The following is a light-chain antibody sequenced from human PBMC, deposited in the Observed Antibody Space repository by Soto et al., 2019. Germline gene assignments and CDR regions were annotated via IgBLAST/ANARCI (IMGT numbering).Light chain of an antibody. CDR1: QSISSY. CDR3: QQSYSNPFT. CDR2: AAS. V-gene: IGKV1-39*01. J-gene: IGKJ5*01. Sequence: DIQMTQSPSSLSASVGDRVTITCRAIQSISSYLNWYQQKRGKAPKLLXYAASSLQSGVPSRFSGSGSGTDFTLTISSLQPEDFATYYCQQSYSNPFTFGQGTRLEIK.